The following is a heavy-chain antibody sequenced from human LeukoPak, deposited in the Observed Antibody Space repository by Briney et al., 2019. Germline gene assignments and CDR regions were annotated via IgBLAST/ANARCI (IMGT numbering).Heavy chain of an antibody. CDR2: IYYSGST. Sequence: SETLSLTCTVSGGSISSYYWSWIRQPPARGGEGSGYIYYSGSTNYNPSLTSRVTISVDTSKNQFPLKLSSVTAADTAVYYCAREDHYGDYGEGWFDPWGQGTLVTVSS. CDR1: GGSISSYY. CDR3: AREDHYGDYGEGWFDP. J-gene: IGHJ5*02. V-gene: IGHV4-59*01. D-gene: IGHD4-17*01.